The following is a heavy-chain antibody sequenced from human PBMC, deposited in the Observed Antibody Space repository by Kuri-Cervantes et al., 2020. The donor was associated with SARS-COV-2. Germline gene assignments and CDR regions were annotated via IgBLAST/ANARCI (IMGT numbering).Heavy chain of an antibody. CDR3: AKDKIQGWSNNFDF. V-gene: IGHV3-43*02. CDR2: ISEDGRTT. J-gene: IGHJ4*02. Sequence: GESLKISCAASGFTFDDYGMHWVRQAPGKGLEWVYLISEDGRTTHCADSVKGRFTISRDNNKNSLYVQMNSLRIEDTAFYYCAKDKIQGWSNNFDFWGQGTLVTVSS. CDR1: GFTFDDYG. D-gene: IGHD1-26*01.